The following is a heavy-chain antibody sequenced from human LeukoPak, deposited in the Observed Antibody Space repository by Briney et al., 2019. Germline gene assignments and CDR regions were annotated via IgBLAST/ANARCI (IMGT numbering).Heavy chain of an antibody. D-gene: IGHD6-13*01. CDR1: GFTFSSYA. V-gene: IGHV3-30-3*01. Sequence: TGGSLRLSCAASGFTFSSYAMHWVRQAPGKGLEWVAVISYDGSNKYYADSVKGRFTISRDNSKNTLYLQMNSLRAEDTAVYYCARGAAAGTLFDYWGQGTLVTVSS. CDR2: ISYDGSNK. CDR3: ARGAAAGTLFDY. J-gene: IGHJ4*02.